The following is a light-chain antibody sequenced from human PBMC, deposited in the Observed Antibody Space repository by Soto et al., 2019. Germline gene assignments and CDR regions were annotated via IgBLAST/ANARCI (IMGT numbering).Light chain of an antibody. CDR1: QTINSY. Sequence: DIQMTQSPSSLSASVGDRVTITCRASQTINSYLNWYQHKAGKAPKLLIYAASSLQGGVPSRFSGSGSGTAFTLTISSLQPEDFATYYCQQSYNTPPYTFGQGPKLEI. V-gene: IGKV1-39*01. J-gene: IGKJ2*01. CDR2: AAS. CDR3: QQSYNTPPYT.